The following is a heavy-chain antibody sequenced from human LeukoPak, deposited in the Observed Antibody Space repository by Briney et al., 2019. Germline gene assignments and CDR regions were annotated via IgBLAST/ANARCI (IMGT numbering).Heavy chain of an antibody. Sequence: PGGSLRLSCAASGFTVSSNYMSWVRQAPGKGLEWVSVIYSGGSTYYADSVKGRFTISRDNSKNTLYLQMNSLRAEDTAVYYCAKGSSFIAARLHFDAFDIWGQGTMVTVSS. CDR3: AKGSSFIAARLHFDAFDI. CDR2: IYSGGST. CDR1: GFTVSSNY. D-gene: IGHD6-6*01. V-gene: IGHV3-53*01. J-gene: IGHJ3*02.